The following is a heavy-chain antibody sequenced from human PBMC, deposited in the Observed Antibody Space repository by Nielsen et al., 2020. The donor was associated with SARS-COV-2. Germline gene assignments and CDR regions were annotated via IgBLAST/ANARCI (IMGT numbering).Heavy chain of an antibody. D-gene: IGHD5-24*01. V-gene: IGHV4-61*01. J-gene: IGHJ4*02. CDR3: VRIDMATISVDY. CDR1: GGSISTGSHY. Sequence: SETLSLTCIVSGGSISTGSHYWSSIRQPPGKGLEWTGYIFYRGTTNYNPSLKSRVTISVDTSKNQFSLKVNSVTAADTAVYYCVRIDMATISVDYWGRGTLVTVSS. CDR2: IFYRGTT.